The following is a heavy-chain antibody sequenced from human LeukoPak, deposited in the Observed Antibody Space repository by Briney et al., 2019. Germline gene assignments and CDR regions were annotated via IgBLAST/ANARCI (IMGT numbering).Heavy chain of an antibody. CDR1: GYTFTGYY. V-gene: IGHV1-2*02. D-gene: IGHD2-2*01. CDR3: ATDSTGWAYSYYMDV. Sequence: ASVKVSCKASGYTFTGYYMHWVRQAPGQGLEGMGWINPNSGGTNYAQKFQGRVTITRDTSISTAYMELSRLRSDDTAVYYCATDSTGWAYSYYMDVWGKGTTVTISS. CDR2: INPNSGGT. J-gene: IGHJ6*03.